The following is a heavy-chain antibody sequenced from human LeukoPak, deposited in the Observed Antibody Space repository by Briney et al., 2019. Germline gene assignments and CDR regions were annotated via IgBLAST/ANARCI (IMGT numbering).Heavy chain of an antibody. CDR2: ISWNSGSI. CDR3: ARDLIGGGAFFDY. J-gene: IGHJ4*02. D-gene: IGHD1-26*01. V-gene: IGHV3-9*01. CDR1: GFTFDDYA. Sequence: GGSLRLSCAASGFTFDDYAMHWVRQAPGKGLEWVSGISWNSGSIGYADSVKGRFTISRDNAKNSLYLQMSSLRAEDTAVYYCARDLIGGGAFFDYWGQGTLVTVSS.